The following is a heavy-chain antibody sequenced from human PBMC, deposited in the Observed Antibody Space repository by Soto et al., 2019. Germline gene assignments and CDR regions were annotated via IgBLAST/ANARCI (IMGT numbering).Heavy chain of an antibody. D-gene: IGHD3-22*01. CDR3: ARVLSYDDRSDDFDI. Sequence: ASVKVSCKASGYTFTSYYMDWVRQAPGQGLEWMGIINPSGGSTSYAQKFQGRVTMTRDTSTSTVYMELSSLRSEDTAVYYYARVLSYDDRSDDFDIWGQGTMVTVSS. CDR2: INPSGGST. J-gene: IGHJ3*02. V-gene: IGHV1-46*01. CDR1: GYTFTSYY.